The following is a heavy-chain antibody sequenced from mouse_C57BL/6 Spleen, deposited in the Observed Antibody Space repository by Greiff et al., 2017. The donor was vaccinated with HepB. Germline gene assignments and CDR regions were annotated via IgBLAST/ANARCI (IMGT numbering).Heavy chain of an antibody. V-gene: IGHV1-26*01. CDR2: INPNNGGT. J-gene: IGHJ3*01. D-gene: IGHD2-5*01. CDR1: GYTFTDYY. CDR3: ARYPSYYSNYVGFAY. Sequence: EVQLQQSGPELVKPGASVKISCKASGYTFTDYYMNWVKQSHGKSLEWIGDINPNNGGTSYNQKFKGKATLTVDKSSSTAYMELRSLTSEDSAVYYCARYPSYYSNYVGFAYWGQGTLVTVSA.